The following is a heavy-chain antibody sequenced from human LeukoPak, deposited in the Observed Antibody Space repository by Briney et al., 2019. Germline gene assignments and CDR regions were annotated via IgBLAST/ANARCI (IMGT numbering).Heavy chain of an antibody. CDR3: ARPGGSWTFDY. CDR2: IDYSGST. D-gene: IGHD6-13*01. Sequence: SETLSLTCTISGGSIGSYYWTWIRQPPGKGLEWIGYIDYSGSTNYNPSFKSRVTMSVDTSKNQFSLKLSSVTAADTAVYFCARPGGSWTFDYWGQGTLVTVSS. J-gene: IGHJ4*02. V-gene: IGHV4-59*08. CDR1: GGSIGSYY.